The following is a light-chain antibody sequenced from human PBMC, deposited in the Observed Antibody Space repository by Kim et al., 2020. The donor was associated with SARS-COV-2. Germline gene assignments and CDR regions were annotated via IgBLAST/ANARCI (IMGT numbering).Light chain of an antibody. CDR3: SSYTTSSTLVV. V-gene: IGLV2-14*03. CDR2: DVT. J-gene: IGLJ2*01. Sequence: QSITIPCSGTNSDVGGDNYVSWYQPHPGKAPKLMIYDVTNRPSGVSNRFSCSKSGNTASLTISGLQTKDEADYYCSSYTTSSTLVVFGGGTQLTVL. CDR1: NSDVGGDNY.